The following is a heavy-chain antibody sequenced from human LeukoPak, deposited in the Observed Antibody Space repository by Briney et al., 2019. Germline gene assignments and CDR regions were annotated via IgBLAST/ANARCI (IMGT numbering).Heavy chain of an antibody. Sequence: ASVKVSCKASGYTFTSYGISWVRQAPGQGLEWMGWISAYNGNTNYAQKLQGRVTMTTDTSTSTAYMELRSLRSDDTAVYYCARAHDYGDSGGDDGYWGQGTLVTVSS. CDR1: GYTFTSYG. V-gene: IGHV1-18*01. J-gene: IGHJ4*02. D-gene: IGHD4-17*01. CDR3: ARAHDYGDSGGDDGY. CDR2: ISAYNGNT.